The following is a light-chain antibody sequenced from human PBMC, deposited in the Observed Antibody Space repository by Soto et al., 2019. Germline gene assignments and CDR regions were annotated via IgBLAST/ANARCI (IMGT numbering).Light chain of an antibody. Sequence: DIQMTQSPSSLSASVGDRVTIICRASQSVSTRLAWYQQKPGKAPKLLIYDASSLQSGVPSRFSGSGSGAEFTLTISSLQPDDFATYYCQQYYTYPWTFGQGTKVDIK. J-gene: IGKJ1*01. CDR2: DAS. CDR1: QSVSTR. V-gene: IGKV1-5*02. CDR3: QQYYTYPWT.